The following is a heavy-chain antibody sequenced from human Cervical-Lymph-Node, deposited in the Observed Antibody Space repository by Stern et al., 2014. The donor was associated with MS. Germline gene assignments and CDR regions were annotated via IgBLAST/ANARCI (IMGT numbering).Heavy chain of an antibody. Sequence: VQLVESGPGLVKPSQTLSLTCTVSSGSISSGGYYWNWIRQHPGEGLEWIGSIYYNGHTFYSPSLKSRVSMSIDTSENQFSLNLNSVTAADTAVYYCARSYELRSGSYYGPTDYWGQGTLVTVSS. D-gene: IGHD3-10*01. J-gene: IGHJ4*02. CDR3: ARSYELRSGSYYGPTDY. V-gene: IGHV4-31*03. CDR1: SGSISSGGYY. CDR2: IYYNGHT.